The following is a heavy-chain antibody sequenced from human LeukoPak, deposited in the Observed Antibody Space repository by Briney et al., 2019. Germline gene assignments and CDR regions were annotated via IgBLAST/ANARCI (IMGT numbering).Heavy chain of an antibody. CDR3: ARMSVAATNLLDNKYNWFDP. D-gene: IGHD1-26*01. V-gene: IGHV3-48*01. CDR2: IGTGGSSI. J-gene: IGHJ5*02. Sequence: PGGSLRLSCAASGFTFSTYSLNWVRQAPGKGLEWVSYIGTGGSSIYYADSVKGRFTISRDDAENSLYLQMNSLRVEDTAVYYCARMSVAATNLLDNKYNWFDPWGQGTLVTVSS. CDR1: GFTFSTYS.